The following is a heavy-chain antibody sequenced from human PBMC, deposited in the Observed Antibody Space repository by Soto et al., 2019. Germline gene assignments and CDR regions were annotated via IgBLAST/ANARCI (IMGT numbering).Heavy chain of an antibody. D-gene: IGHD2-21*02. CDR1: GGSIRSYY. J-gene: IGHJ6*02. V-gene: IGHV4-59*01. Sequence: QVRLQESGPGLVKPSETLSLTCTVSGGSIRSYYWSWIRQAPGKGLELIGYLYNSGSTVYNPSLKRRVTISVDTSKNQFSLKLNSVTAADTAVYYCARDLWGYCGTDCYPLDVWGQGTTVTVSS. CDR2: LYNSGST. CDR3: ARDLWGYCGTDCYPLDV.